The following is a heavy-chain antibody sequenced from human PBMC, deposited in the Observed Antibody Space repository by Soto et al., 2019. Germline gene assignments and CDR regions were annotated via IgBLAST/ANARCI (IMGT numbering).Heavy chain of an antibody. J-gene: IGHJ4*01. Sequence: SETLSLTCSVSGGSITSNTFYWGWIRQTPGRGLEWIGSVLQSGSTYYNPSLKGRLSISVDTSKNQFSLRLNSVTAADTAVYSCDAVTAIRPTLDYRGQGVLVTVS. V-gene: IGHV4-39*01. CDR2: VLQSGST. CDR3: DAVTAIRPTLDY. D-gene: IGHD2-21*02. CDR1: GGSITSNTFY.